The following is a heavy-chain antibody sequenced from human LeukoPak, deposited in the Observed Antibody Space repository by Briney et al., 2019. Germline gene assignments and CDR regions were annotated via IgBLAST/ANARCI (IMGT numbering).Heavy chain of an antibody. CDR1: GGSISSSSYY. J-gene: IGHJ6*04. CDR3: ASSMVRGVHDMDV. Sequence: SETLSLTCTVSGGSISSSSYYWGWVRQPPGKGLEWIGNIYYSGSTYYNPSLKSRVTISVDTSKNQFSLKVNSVTAADTAVYYCASSMVRGVHDMDVWGKGTTVTVSS. D-gene: IGHD3-10*01. V-gene: IGHV4-39*07. CDR2: IYYSGST.